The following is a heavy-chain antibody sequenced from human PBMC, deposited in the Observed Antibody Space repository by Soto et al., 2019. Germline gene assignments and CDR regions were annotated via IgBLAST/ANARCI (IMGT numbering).Heavy chain of an antibody. Sequence: GGSLRLSCAASGFTFSSYAMSWVRQAPGKGLEWVSANSGSGGSTYYADSVKGRFTISRDNSKNTLYLQMNSLRAEDTAVYYCAKDGDLRGYSGYDYAPPYSSGYYFDYWGQGTLVTVSS. CDR1: GFTFSSYA. V-gene: IGHV3-23*01. CDR3: AKDGDLRGYSGYDYAPPYSSGYYFDY. D-gene: IGHD5-12*01. J-gene: IGHJ4*02. CDR2: NSGSGGST.